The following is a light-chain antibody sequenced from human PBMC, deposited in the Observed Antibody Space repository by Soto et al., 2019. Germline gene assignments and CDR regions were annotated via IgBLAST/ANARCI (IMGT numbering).Light chain of an antibody. Sequence: EIGLTQSPGTLSLAPGERVTLSCRSSQSVSSSYLAWYQQKPGQAPRLLIYGASSRATGIPDRFSGSGSGTDFTLTISRLEPEDFAVYYCQQYGSSFGQGTKLEIK. V-gene: IGKV3-20*01. CDR3: QQYGSS. J-gene: IGKJ2*01. CDR2: GAS. CDR1: QSVSSSY.